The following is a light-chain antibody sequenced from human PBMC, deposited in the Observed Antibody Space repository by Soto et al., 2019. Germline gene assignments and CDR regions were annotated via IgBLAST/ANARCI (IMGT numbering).Light chain of an antibody. J-gene: IGLJ2*01. CDR3: SSHTSSDSVV. CDR2: DVS. V-gene: IGLV2-14*01. Sequence: QSVLTQPASLSGSPGQSITISCAGTSSDIGRYNYVSWYQQHPGKVPKLMIYDVSNRPSGVSDRFSGSKSGNTASLTISGLQAEDEADYYCSSHTSSDSVVFGGGTKVTVL. CDR1: SSDIGRYNY.